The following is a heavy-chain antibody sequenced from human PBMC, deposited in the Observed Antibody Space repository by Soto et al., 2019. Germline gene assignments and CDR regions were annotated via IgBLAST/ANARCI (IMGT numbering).Heavy chain of an antibody. CDR2: FDPEDGET. J-gene: IGHJ4*02. CDR1: GYTLTELS. Sequence: GASVKVSCKVSGYTLTELSMHWVRQAPGKGIEWMGGFDPEDGETIYAQKFQGRVTMTEDTSTDTAYMELSSLRSEDTAVYYCATEYRDTAMVRVLDYWGQGTLVTVSS. D-gene: IGHD5-18*01. V-gene: IGHV1-24*01. CDR3: ATEYRDTAMVRVLDY.